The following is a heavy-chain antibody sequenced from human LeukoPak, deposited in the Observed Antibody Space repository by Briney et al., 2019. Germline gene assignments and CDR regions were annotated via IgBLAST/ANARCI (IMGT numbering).Heavy chain of an antibody. CDR1: GFTFSSYG. CDR3: AAQGGSGDLRY. D-gene: IGHD4-17*01. CDR2: IKRIIDGGTT. Sequence: GGSLRLSCEASGFTFSSYGMYWVRQAPGKGLEWVGRIKRIIDGGTTDYAAPVKGRFTVSRDDSINTLYLQMSSLKTEDTAVYYCAAQGGSGDLRYWGQGTLVTVSS. V-gene: IGHV3-15*01. J-gene: IGHJ4*02.